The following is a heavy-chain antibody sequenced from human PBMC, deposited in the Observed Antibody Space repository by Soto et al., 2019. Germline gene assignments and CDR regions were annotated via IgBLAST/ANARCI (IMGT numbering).Heavy chain of an antibody. J-gene: IGHJ4*02. CDR2: IYYSGST. CDR1: GGSISSSSYY. Sequence: SETLSLTCTVSGGSISSSSYYWGWIRQPPGKGLEWIGSIYYSGSTYYNPSLKSRVTISVDTSKNQFSLKLSSVTAADTAVYYCARIRTYSGYDWGQGTLVTVSS. V-gene: IGHV4-39*01. CDR3: ARIRTYSGYD. D-gene: IGHD5-12*01.